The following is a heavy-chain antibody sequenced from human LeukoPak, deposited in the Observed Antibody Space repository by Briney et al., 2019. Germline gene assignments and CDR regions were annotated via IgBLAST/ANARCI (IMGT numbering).Heavy chain of an antibody. V-gene: IGHV3-7*01. D-gene: IGHD1-26*01. Sequence: GGSLRLSCAASGFTFSDYGMTWVRQVPGKGLEWVANVGRDGSEKNYVDSVEGRFTISRDNAKKSLDLEMNSLRVEDTALYYCAKVGTWELQRVFENWGQGTLVTVSS. CDR3: AKVGTWELQRVFEN. J-gene: IGHJ4*02. CDR1: GFTFSDYG. CDR2: VGRDGSEK.